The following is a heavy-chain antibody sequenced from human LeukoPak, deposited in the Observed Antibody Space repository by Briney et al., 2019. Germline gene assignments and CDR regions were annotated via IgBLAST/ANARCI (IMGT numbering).Heavy chain of an antibody. V-gene: IGHV4-34*01. CDR1: GGSFSGYY. CDR2: INHSGST. D-gene: IGHD2-21*02. Sequence: SETLSLTCAVYGGSFSGYYWSWIHQPPGKGLEWIGEINHSGSTNYNPSLKSRVTISVDTSKNQFSLKLSSVTAADTAVYYCARFRLVEVTAPPDAFDIWGQGTMVTVSS. CDR3: ARFRLVEVTAPPDAFDI. J-gene: IGHJ3*02.